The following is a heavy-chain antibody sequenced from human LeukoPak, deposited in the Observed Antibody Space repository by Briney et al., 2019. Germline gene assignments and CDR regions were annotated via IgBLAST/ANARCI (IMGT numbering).Heavy chain of an antibody. J-gene: IGHJ4*02. D-gene: IGHD2-15*01. CDR2: ISASGGTT. CDR1: GFTFSGYW. CDR3: AKDTCSGGNCYFPFDF. V-gene: IGHV3-23*01. Sequence: GGSLRLSCAASGFTFSGYWMTWVRQAPGKGLEWISGISASGGTTYYADSVKGRFTISRDNSKDTLYLQMNSLRAEDTAVYFCAKDTCSGGNCYFPFDFWGQGTLVTVSS.